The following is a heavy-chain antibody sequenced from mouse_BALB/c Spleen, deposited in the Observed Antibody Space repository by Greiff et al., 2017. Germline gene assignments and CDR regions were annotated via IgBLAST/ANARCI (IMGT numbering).Heavy chain of an antibody. CDR2: ICAGGST. V-gene: IGHV2-9*02. CDR3: ARVLRCDAMDY. Sequence: VKLMESGPGLVAPSQSLSITCTVSGFSLTSYGVHWVRQPPGKGLEWLGVICAGGSTNYNSALISRLSISKDNSKSQVFLKMNSLQTDDTAMYYCARVLRCDAMDYWGQGTSVTVSS. J-gene: IGHJ4*01. CDR1: GFSLTSYG.